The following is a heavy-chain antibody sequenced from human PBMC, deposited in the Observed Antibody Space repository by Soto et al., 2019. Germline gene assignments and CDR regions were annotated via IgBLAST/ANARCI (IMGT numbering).Heavy chain of an antibody. D-gene: IGHD6-13*01. CDR3: ASIGPGYSSSWYLGAFDI. CDR1: GGSINSSSYY. Sequence: SETLSLTCTVSGGSINSSSYYWGWIRQPPGKGLEWIGSIYYSGSTYYNPSLKSRVTISVDTSKNQFSLKLSSVTAADTAVYYCASIGPGYSSSWYLGAFDIWGQGTMVTASS. CDR2: IYYSGST. V-gene: IGHV4-39*01. J-gene: IGHJ3*02.